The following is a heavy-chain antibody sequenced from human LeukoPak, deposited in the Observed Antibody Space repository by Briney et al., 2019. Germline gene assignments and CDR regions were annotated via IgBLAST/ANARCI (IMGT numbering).Heavy chain of an antibody. CDR1: GFNFRSYW. CDR2: IKEDGSKK. Sequence: GGSLRLSCAASGFNFRSYWMKWVRQAPGKGLEWVANIKEDGSKKYYVDSVKGRYTISRDNAENSLYLQMNSLRVEDTAVYYCARGSAWERGSYDYWGQGTLVTVSS. V-gene: IGHV3-7*05. CDR3: ARGSAWERGSYDY. J-gene: IGHJ4*02. D-gene: IGHD1-26*01.